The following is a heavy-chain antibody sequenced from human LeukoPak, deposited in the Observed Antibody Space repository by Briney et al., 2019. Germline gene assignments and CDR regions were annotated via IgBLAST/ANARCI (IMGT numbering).Heavy chain of an antibody. CDR2: INSNGNT. Sequence: SETLSLTCTVSGGSISSDDYYWSWIRQPAGKGLEWIGRINSNGNTNYNPSLKSRVTISVDTSKNQFSLKLSSVTAADTAVYYCARDAAAAGPGAFDIWGQGTMVTVSS. CDR3: ARDAAAAGPGAFDI. V-gene: IGHV4-61*02. J-gene: IGHJ3*02. D-gene: IGHD6-13*01. CDR1: GGSISSDDYY.